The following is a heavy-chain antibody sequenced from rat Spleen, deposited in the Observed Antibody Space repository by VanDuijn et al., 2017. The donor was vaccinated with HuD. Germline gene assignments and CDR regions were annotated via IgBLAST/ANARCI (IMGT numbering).Heavy chain of an antibody. V-gene: IGHV5-19*01. Sequence: EVQLVESGGGLVQPGRSLKLSCAASGFTFSNYGMHWIRQAPTKGLEWVASISPSGGSTYYRDSVKGRFTISRENAKSTLYLQMDSLRSEDTATYYCASLGWNNTFDDYWGQGVMVTVSS. CDR2: ISPSGGST. D-gene: IGHD1-10*01. CDR1: GFTFSNYG. CDR3: ASLGWNNTFDDY. J-gene: IGHJ2*01.